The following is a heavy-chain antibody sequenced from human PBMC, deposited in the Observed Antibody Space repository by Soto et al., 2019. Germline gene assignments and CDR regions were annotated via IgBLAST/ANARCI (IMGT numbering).Heavy chain of an antibody. J-gene: IGHJ5*02. Sequence: QVQLVQSGAEVKKPGASVKVSCKDSGYTFTSYAMHWVRQAPGQSLEWMGWINAGNGNTKYSQKFQGRVTITTDKSASTAYMELSSLRSEDTAVNYCARDARGSYAWFDTLGQGTMVTDSS. CDR2: INAGNGNT. CDR1: GYTFTSYA. CDR3: ARDARGSYAWFDT. V-gene: IGHV1-3*01. D-gene: IGHD1-26*01.